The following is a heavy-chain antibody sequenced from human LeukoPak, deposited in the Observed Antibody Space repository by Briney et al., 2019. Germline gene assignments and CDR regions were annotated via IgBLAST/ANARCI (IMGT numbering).Heavy chain of an antibody. CDR3: ARDAPSETLMVSAFDI. J-gene: IGHJ3*02. CDR1: GGTFSSYA. D-gene: IGHD3-10*01. CDR2: INPIFGTG. V-gene: IGHV1-69*01. Sequence: GSSVKVSCKASGGTFSSYAISWVRQAPGQGLEWMGGINPIFGTGNYAQKFQGRVTITADVSTRTAFMDLSSLRSEDTAVYYCARDAPSETLMVSAFDIWGQGTMVTVSS.